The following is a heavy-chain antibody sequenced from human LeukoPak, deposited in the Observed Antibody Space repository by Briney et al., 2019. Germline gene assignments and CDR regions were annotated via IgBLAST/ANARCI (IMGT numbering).Heavy chain of an antibody. Sequence: SVKVSCKASGGTFSSYTISWVRQAPGQGLEWMGRIIPILGIANYAQKFQGRVTITADKSTSTAYMELSSLRSEDTAVYYCARDWVGYCSSTSCYTLGDYYYYYMDVWGKGTTVTASS. D-gene: IGHD2-2*02. CDR2: IIPILGIA. CDR1: GGTFSSYT. J-gene: IGHJ6*03. CDR3: ARDWVGYCSSTSCYTLGDYYYYYMDV. V-gene: IGHV1-69*04.